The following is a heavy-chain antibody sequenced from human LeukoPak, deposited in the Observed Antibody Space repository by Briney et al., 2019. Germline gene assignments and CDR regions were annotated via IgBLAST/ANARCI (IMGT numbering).Heavy chain of an antibody. Sequence: GGSLRLSCAASGFTFSSYAMSWVRQAPGKGLEWVSAVSGSGGSTYYADSVKGRFTISRDNSKNTLYLQMNSLRAEDTAAYYCAKDASDYSSSLLWGQGTLVTVSS. D-gene: IGHD6-13*01. CDR1: GFTFSSYA. V-gene: IGHV3-23*01. CDR2: VSGSGGST. J-gene: IGHJ4*02. CDR3: AKDASDYSSSLL.